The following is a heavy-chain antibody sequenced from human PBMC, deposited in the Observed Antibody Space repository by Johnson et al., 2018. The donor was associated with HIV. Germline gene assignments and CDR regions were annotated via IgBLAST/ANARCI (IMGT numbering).Heavy chain of an antibody. D-gene: IGHD3-3*01. J-gene: IGHJ3*02. CDR1: GFTFSEYS. CDR3: ARDRRDDFWSGFSHGFDI. Sequence: VQLVESGGGVVQPGRSLRLSCAASGFTFSEYSMYWVRQAPGKGLEWVTVISYDGSDKYYADSVKGRFTISRDNSKKTLFLQMNSLRAEDTAVYYCARDRRDDFWSGFSHGFDIWGQGTVVTVSS. V-gene: IGHV3-30*04. CDR2: ISYDGSDK.